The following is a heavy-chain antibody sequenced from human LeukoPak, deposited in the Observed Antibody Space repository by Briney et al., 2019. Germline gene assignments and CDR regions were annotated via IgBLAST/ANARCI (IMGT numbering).Heavy chain of an antibody. J-gene: IGHJ6*02. D-gene: IGHD3-3*01. CDR3: ARGFDYDFWSGYSPMYGMDV. Sequence: SVKVSCKASGGTFSSYAISWVRQAPGQGLEWMGGIIPIFGTANYAQKLQGRVTMTTDTSTSTAYMELRSLRSDDTAVYYCARGFDYDFWSGYSPMYGMDVWGQGTTVTVSS. CDR1: GGTFSSYA. CDR2: IIPIFGTA. V-gene: IGHV1-69*05.